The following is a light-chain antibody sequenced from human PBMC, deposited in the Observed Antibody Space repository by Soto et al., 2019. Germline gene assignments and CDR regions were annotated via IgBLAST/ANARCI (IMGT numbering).Light chain of an antibody. CDR3: SSYTSSSTVV. CDR1: SSDVGSNNY. J-gene: IGLJ2*01. CDR2: EVS. V-gene: IGLV2-14*01. Sequence: QSALTQPASVSGSPGQSITISCTGTSSDVGSNNYVSWYQQHPSKAPKLMYYEVSNRPSGVSNRFSGSKSGNTASLTIAGLQADDEADYYCSSYTSSSTVVFGGGTKLTVL.